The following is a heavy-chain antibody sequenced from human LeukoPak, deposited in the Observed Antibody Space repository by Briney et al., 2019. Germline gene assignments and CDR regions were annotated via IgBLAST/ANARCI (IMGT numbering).Heavy chain of an antibody. CDR1: GFTFSNYW. CDR3: ARDPTIFSAYGAFDI. J-gene: IGHJ3*02. V-gene: IGHV3-74*01. Sequence: GGSLRLSCAASGFTFSNYWMHWVRQAPGKGLVWVSRINSDGSSTSYADSVKGRFTISRDNAKNTLYLQMNSLRAEDTAVYYCARDPTIFSAYGAFDIWGQGTMVTVSS. D-gene: IGHD3-9*01. CDR2: INSDGSST.